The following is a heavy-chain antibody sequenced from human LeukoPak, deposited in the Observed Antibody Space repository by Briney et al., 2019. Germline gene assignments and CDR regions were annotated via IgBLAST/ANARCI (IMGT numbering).Heavy chain of an antibody. CDR1: GGSVSTTDYY. D-gene: IGHD2-15*01. V-gene: IGHV4-39*07. CDR2: LYYGGKT. CDR3: AREWVVAARWFDP. J-gene: IGHJ5*02. Sequence: SETLSLTCNVSGGSVSTTDYYWGWIRQPPGKGLEWIGGLYYGGKTYYNPSLKSRVTISVDTSKNQFSLKLSSVTAADTAVYYCAREWVVAARWFDPWGQGTLVTVSS.